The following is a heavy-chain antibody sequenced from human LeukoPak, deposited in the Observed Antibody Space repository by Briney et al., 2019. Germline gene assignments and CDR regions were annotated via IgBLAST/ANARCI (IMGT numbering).Heavy chain of an antibody. D-gene: IGHD6-19*01. CDR3: ARSSYPYYFDY. CDR2: VNNVGNST. V-gene: IGHV3-74*01. Sequence: VSLVNNVGNSTTYAASVEGRFTISREKARNRLYLQMNSLRAEDTAVYYCARSSYPYYFDYWGQGTLVTVSS. J-gene: IGHJ4*02.